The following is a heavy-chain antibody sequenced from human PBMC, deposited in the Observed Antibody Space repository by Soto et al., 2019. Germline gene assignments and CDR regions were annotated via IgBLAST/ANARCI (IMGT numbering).Heavy chain of an antibody. CDR3: ARQIASSSPNFDYFSMDV. CDR1: GYTFTSYG. CDR2: ISAYNGNT. Sequence: ASVKVSCKASGYTFTSYGISWVRQAPGQGLEWMGWISAYNGNTNYAQKLQGRVTMTTDTSTSTAYMELRSLRSDDTAVYYCARQIASSSPNFDYFSMDVWGKGTTVTVSS. V-gene: IGHV1-18*01. D-gene: IGHD6-6*01. J-gene: IGHJ6*03.